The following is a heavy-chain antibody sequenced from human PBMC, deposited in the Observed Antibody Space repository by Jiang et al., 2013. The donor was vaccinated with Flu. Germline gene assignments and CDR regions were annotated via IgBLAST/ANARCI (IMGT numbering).Heavy chain of an antibody. V-gene: IGHV2-70*16. CDR3: ARNLFHQSMTDY. J-gene: IGHJ4*02. Sequence: KPTQTLTLTCTFSGFSLNTNGMCVTWIRQSPGKALEWLARIDWDDAKFYSASLQSRLTISKDTSKNQVVLTLMNVDSEDTGTYYCARNLFHQSMTDYWGQGTLVTVSS. CDR2: IDWDDAK. CDR1: GFSLNTNGMC. D-gene: IGHD3-3*01.